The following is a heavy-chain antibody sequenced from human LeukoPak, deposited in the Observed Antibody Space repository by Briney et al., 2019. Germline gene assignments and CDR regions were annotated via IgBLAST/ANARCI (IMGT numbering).Heavy chain of an antibody. CDR2: IYSGGTT. V-gene: IGHV3-53*04. J-gene: IGHJ5*02. Sequence: PGGSLRLSCAASGFIVSSNYINWVRQAPGKGLEWVSVIYSGGTTYYADSVKGRFTVSRHNSKNTLYLQMNSLRVEDTAVYYCARGCYSGSYGGFDPWGQGTLVTASS. CDR3: ARGCYSGSYGGFDP. D-gene: IGHD1-26*01. CDR1: GFIVSSNY.